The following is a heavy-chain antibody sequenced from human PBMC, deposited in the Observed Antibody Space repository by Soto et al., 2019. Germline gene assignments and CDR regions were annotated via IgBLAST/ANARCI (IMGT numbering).Heavy chain of an antibody. J-gene: IGHJ5*02. V-gene: IGHV4-34*01. Sequence: SETLSLTCAVYGGSFSGYYWSLIRQPPGKGLEWIGEINHSGSTNYNPSLKSRVTISVDTSKNQFSLKLSSVTAADTAVYYCARGGWYFDWSPPWFDPWGQGTLVTVSS. CDR3: ARGGWYFDWSPPWFDP. D-gene: IGHD3-9*01. CDR1: GGSFSGYY. CDR2: INHSGST.